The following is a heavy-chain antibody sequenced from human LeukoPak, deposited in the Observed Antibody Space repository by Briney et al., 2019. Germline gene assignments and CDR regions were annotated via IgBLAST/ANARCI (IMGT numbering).Heavy chain of an antibody. J-gene: IGHJ4*02. V-gene: IGHV3-74*01. Sequence: GGSLRLSCAASGFTFSSYWMHWVRQAPGKGLVWVSRINSDGSSTSYADSVKGRFTISRDNAKNTLYLQMNSLRAEDTAVYYCARVGCGGDCYYYFDYWGQGTLVTVSS. CDR1: GFTFSSYW. CDR2: INSDGSST. D-gene: IGHD2-21*02. CDR3: ARVGCGGDCYYYFDY.